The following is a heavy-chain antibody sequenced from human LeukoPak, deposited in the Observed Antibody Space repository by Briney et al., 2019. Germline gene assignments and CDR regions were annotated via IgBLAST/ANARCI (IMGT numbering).Heavy chain of an antibody. CDR1: GGSISGSDYY. CDR3: ARSKTGIVDY. Sequence: PSETLSLTCAVSGGSISGSDYYWGWIRQPPGKGLEWIGGIFYSGITYYNPPLKSRVTTSVDTSKNQFSLKLTSVTAADTAVYYCARSKTGIVDYWGQGTLVTVSS. J-gene: IGHJ4*02. V-gene: IGHV4-39*01. D-gene: IGHD2-21*01. CDR2: IFYSGIT.